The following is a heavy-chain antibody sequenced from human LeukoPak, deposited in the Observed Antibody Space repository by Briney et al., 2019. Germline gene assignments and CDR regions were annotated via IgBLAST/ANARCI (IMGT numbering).Heavy chain of an antibody. D-gene: IGHD3-10*01. CDR3: ARARRSDYYGSGSNYYYGMDV. V-gene: IGHV4-59*01. CDR1: GGSISSYY. J-gene: IGHJ6*02. CDR2: IYYGGST. Sequence: SETLSLTCTVSGGSISSYYWSWIRQPPGKGLEWIGYIYYGGSTNYNPSLKSRVTISVDTSKNQFSLKLSSVTAADTAVYYCARARRSDYYGSGSNYYYGMDVWGQGTTVTVSS.